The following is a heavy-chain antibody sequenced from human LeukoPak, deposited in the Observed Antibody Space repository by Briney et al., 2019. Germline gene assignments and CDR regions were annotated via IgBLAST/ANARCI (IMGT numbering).Heavy chain of an antibody. CDR3: VEGDV. V-gene: IGHV4-34*01. J-gene: IGHJ6*04. CDR2: IYYSGST. CDR1: GGSFSGYY. Sequence: PSETLSLTCAVYGGSFSGYYWSWIRRPPGKGLEWIGSIYYSGSTYYNPSLKSRVTISVDTSKNQFSLKLSSVTAADTAVYYCVEGDVWGKGTTVTVSS.